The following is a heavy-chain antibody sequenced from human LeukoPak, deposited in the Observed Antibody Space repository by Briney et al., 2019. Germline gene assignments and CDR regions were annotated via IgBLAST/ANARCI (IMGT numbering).Heavy chain of an antibody. Sequence: SQTLSLTCTVSGGSISSGSYYWSWIRQPAGKGLEWIGRIYTGGSTNYNPSLKSRVTISVDTSKNQFSLKLSSVTAADTAVYYCARKSIALDAFDIWGQGTMVTVSS. J-gene: IGHJ3*02. CDR2: IYTGGST. CDR1: GGSISSGSYY. D-gene: IGHD6-13*01. CDR3: ARKSIALDAFDI. V-gene: IGHV4-61*02.